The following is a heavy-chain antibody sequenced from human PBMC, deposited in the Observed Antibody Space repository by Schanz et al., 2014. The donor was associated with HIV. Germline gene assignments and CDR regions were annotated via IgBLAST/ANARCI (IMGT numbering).Heavy chain of an antibody. CDR2: IIPIFGTA. Sequence: QVQLVQSGPAVKKPGASVKVSCKASGGTFSIYAISWVRQAPGQGLEWMGGIIPIFGTANYAQKFQGRVTITADESTSTAYMELRSLRSEDTAVYYCARGLGDSSSSEPFDIWGQGTKVTVSS. V-gene: IGHV1-69*01. J-gene: IGHJ3*02. CDR1: GGTFSIYA. D-gene: IGHD6-6*01. CDR3: ARGLGDSSSSEPFDI.